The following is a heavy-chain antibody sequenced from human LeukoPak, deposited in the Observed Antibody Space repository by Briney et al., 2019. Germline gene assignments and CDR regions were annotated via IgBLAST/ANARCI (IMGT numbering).Heavy chain of an antibody. CDR3: ARRWVYDKRAFDA. D-gene: IGHD3-16*01. CDR1: GASVSSGHY. CDR2: IYHAGST. V-gene: IGHV4-59*08. J-gene: IGHJ3*01. Sequence: SETLSLTCTVSGASVSSGHYWSWIRQPPGKGLEWIAYIYHAGSTDSNPSLKSRVTISLDTSKNQFSLKLSSVTAADTAVYYCARRWVYDKRAFDAWGQGTMVTVSS.